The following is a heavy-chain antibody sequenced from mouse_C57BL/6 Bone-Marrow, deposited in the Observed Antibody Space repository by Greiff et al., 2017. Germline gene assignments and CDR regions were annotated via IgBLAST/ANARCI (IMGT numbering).Heavy chain of an antibody. CDR2: IYPGGGYT. V-gene: IGHV1-63*01. D-gene: IGHD3-2*02. CDR1: GYTFTNYW. CDR3: ARSGYAWFAY. Sequence: VQLKEPGAELVRPGTSVKMSCKASGYTFTNYWIGWAKQRPGHGLEWIGDIYPGGGYTNYNEKFKGKATLTADKSSSTAYMQVSSLTSEASAIYYCARSGYAWFAYWGQGTLVTVSA. J-gene: IGHJ3*01.